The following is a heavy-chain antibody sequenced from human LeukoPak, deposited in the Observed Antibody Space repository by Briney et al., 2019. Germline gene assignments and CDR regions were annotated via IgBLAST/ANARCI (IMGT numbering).Heavy chain of an antibody. CDR2: INARGNN. Sequence: SETLSLTCGVYGGSFSGYIWDWVRQPPGKGLEWIGEINARGNNNYNPSLKSRLTISVDTSKNQFSLKVNSVTAADTAVYYCVRRGYDSGQEIGDYWGQGTLVTVSS. J-gene: IGHJ4*02. CDR1: GGSFSGYI. V-gene: IGHV4-34*01. D-gene: IGHD5-18*01. CDR3: VRRGYDSGQEIGDY.